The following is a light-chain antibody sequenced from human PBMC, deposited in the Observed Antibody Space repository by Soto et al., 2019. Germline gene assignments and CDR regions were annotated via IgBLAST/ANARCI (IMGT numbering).Light chain of an antibody. V-gene: IGKV1-8*01. CDR2: DAS. J-gene: IGKJ5*01. Sequence: AIRMTQSPSSFSASTGDRVTITCRASQGISSYLAWYQQKPGKAPKLLIYDASNLERGVPSRFSGRGSGTDFTFTIISLQHEDIAKYYCQQYDNVHSITFGQGTRLEIK. CDR1: QGISSY. CDR3: QQYDNVHSIT.